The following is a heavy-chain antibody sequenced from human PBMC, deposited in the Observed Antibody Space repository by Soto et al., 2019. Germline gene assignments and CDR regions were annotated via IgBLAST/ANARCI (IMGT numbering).Heavy chain of an antibody. CDR3: ARGAYDFWSGPTGAFDI. D-gene: IGHD3-3*01. J-gene: IGHJ3*02. CDR2: INHSGST. V-gene: IGHV4-34*01. Sequence: SETLSLTCAVYGGSFSGYYWSWIRQPPGKGLEWIGEINHSGSTNYNPSLKSRVTISVDTSKNQFSLKLSSVTAADTAVYYCARGAYDFWSGPTGAFDIWGQGTMVTVSS. CDR1: GGSFSGYY.